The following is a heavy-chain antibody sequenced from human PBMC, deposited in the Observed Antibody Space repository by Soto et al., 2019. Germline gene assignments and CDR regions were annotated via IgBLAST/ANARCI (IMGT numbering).Heavy chain of an antibody. Sequence: GGSLRLSSAASGFTFGSYAVSWVRQAPGKGLEWVSAISGSGGSTYYADSVKGRFTISRDNSKNTLYLQMNSLRAEDTAVYYCAKDGPNCSGGSCYSFYFDYWGQGTLVTVSS. CDR2: ISGSGGST. CDR3: AKDGPNCSGGSCYSFYFDY. J-gene: IGHJ4*02. D-gene: IGHD2-15*01. CDR1: GFTFGSYA. V-gene: IGHV3-23*01.